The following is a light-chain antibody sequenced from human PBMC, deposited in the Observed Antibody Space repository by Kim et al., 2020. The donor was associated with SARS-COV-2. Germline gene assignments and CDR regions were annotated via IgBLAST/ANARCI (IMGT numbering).Light chain of an antibody. CDR2: ETA. Sequence: EIVLTQSPATLSLSPGERATLSCRASQSISNYLAWYQQRPGQAPRLLIYETAKRATGIPARFSASGSGTDFILTISSLEPEDSAIYYCQQRGTFGQGTKLEIK. V-gene: IGKV3-11*01. J-gene: IGKJ2*01. CDR3: QQRGT. CDR1: QSISNY.